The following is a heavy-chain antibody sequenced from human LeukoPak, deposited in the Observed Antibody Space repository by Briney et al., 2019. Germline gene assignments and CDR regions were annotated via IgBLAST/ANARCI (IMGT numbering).Heavy chain of an antibody. CDR2: ISSSSSYI. V-gene: IGHV3-21*05. CDR3: AAEPATIFGVVRIRDY. Sequence: GGSLRLSCAASGFTFSSYSMNWVRQAPGKGLEWVSYISSSSSYIYYADSVKGRFTISRDNAKNSLYLQMNSLRAEDTAVYYCAAEPATIFGVVRIRDYWGQGTLVTVSS. J-gene: IGHJ4*02. CDR1: GFTFSSYS. D-gene: IGHD3-3*01.